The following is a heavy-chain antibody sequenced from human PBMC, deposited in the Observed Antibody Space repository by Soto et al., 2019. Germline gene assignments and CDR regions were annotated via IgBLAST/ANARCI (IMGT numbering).Heavy chain of an antibody. CDR2: ISHGST. D-gene: IGHD2-8*02. Sequence: QLQLQESGSGLVKASQTLSLTCAVSGGAISSVCYYWSWIRQPPGKGLEWNGYISHGSTDYNPSLLSRVTIAIDRSKRPFSLQLSHVTAADTAVYSCASGGVSGFRAFDKWGPGPRVTVS. CDR1: GGAISSVCYY. J-gene: IGHJ3*02. V-gene: IGHV4-30-2*01. CDR3: ASGGVSGFRAFDK.